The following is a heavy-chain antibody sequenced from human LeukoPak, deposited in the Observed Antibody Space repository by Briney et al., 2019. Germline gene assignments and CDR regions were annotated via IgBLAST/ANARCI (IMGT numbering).Heavy chain of an antibody. J-gene: IGHJ4*02. CDR2: IIPIFGTA. CDR3: ARAVSDCSGGSCYRTPSYDY. D-gene: IGHD2-15*01. V-gene: IGHV1-69*13. Sequence: SVKVSCKASGYTFTGYYMHWVRQAPGQGLEWMGGIIPIFGTANYAQKFQGRVTITADESTSTAYMELSSLRSEDTAVYYCARAVSDCSGGSCYRTPSYDYWGQGTLVTVSS. CDR1: GYTFTGYY.